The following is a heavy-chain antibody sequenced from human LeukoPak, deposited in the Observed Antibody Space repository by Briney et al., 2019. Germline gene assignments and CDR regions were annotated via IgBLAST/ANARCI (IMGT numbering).Heavy chain of an antibody. CDR1: GFTFSSYW. Sequence: GGSLRLSCAASGFTFSSYWMSWVRQAPGKGLEWVANIKQDGSEEYYVDSVKGRFTISRDNAKNSLYLQMNSLRAEDTAVYYCARGNQYYYDSSGYYYIDAFDIWGQGTMVTVSS. CDR3: ARGNQYYYDSSGYYYIDAFDI. V-gene: IGHV3-7*01. J-gene: IGHJ3*02. D-gene: IGHD3-22*01. CDR2: IKQDGSEE.